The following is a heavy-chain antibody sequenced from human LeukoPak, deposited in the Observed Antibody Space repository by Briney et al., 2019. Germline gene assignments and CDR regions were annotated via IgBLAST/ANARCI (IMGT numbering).Heavy chain of an antibody. V-gene: IGHV3-9*01. D-gene: IGHD6-19*01. CDR2: ISWNSGSI. J-gene: IGHJ4*02. CDR3: AKDEGLAVAVPFDY. Sequence: GGSLRLSCAASGFTFDDYAMHWVQQAPGKGLEWVSGISWNSGSIGYADSVKGRFTISRDNAKNSLYLQMNSLRAEDTALYYCAKDEGLAVAVPFDYWGQGTLVTVSS. CDR1: GFTFDDYA.